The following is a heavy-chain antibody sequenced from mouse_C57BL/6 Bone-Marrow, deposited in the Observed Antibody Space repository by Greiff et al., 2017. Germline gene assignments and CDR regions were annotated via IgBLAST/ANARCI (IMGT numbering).Heavy chain of an antibody. CDR1: GYTFTSYW. D-gene: IGHD2-14*01. J-gene: IGHJ2*01. Sequence: QVQLQQPGAELVKPGASVKLSCKASGYTFTSYWMHWVKPRPGQGLEWIGMIHPNSGSTNYNEKFKSKATLTVDKSSSTAYMQLSSLTSEDSAVYYCARRYGEGYFDYWGQGTTLTVSS. CDR3: ARRYGEGYFDY. CDR2: IHPNSGST. V-gene: IGHV1-64*01.